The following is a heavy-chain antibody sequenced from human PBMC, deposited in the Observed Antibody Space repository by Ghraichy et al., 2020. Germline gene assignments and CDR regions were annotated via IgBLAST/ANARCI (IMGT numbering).Heavy chain of an antibody. CDR2: IYTSGST. Sequence: SETLSLTCTVSGGSISSGSYYWSWIRQPAGKGLEWIGRIYTSGSTNYNPSLKSRVTISVDTSKNQFSLKLSSVTAADTAVYYCARDEEYYDSSYAFDIWGQGTMVTVSS. V-gene: IGHV4-61*02. J-gene: IGHJ3*02. CDR1: GGSISSGSYY. D-gene: IGHD3-22*01. CDR3: ARDEEYYDSSYAFDI.